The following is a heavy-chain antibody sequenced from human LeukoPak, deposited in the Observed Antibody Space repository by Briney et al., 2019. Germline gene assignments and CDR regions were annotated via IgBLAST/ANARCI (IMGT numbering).Heavy chain of an antibody. V-gene: IGHV3-21*01. CDR3: ARLNSGSYQFDY. Sequence: GGSLRLCCAASGLTFRSYSMNWVRQARGKGLAWVSSISSSSSYIYYADSVKGRFTISRVNAKNSLYLQMNRLRAEDTAVYYCARLNSGSYQFDYWGQGTLVTVSS. J-gene: IGHJ4*02. CDR2: ISSSSSYI. D-gene: IGHD1-26*01. CDR1: GLTFRSYS.